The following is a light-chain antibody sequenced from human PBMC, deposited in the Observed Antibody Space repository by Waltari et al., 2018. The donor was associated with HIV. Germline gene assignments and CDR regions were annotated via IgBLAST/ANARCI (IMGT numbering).Light chain of an antibody. CDR2: EVT. CDR3: SSYAGSNNHLI. Sequence: QSGLTPPPPAAGSPGPSVTMSCTGTSSARGGFKPFPWYQQHPGKAPKLMISEVTKRPSGVPDRFSGSKSGNTASLTVSGLQPEDEADYYCSSYAGSNNHLIFGGGTKLTVL. V-gene: IGLV2-8*01. CDR1: SSARGGFKP. J-gene: IGLJ2*01.